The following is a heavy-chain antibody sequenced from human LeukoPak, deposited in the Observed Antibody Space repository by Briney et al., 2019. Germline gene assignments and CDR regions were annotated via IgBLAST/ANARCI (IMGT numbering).Heavy chain of an antibody. J-gene: IGHJ4*02. CDR1: GGSISSGDYY. D-gene: IGHD3-10*01. CDR3: AREQVNIGDFDY. CDR2: IYYSGST. Sequence: SQTLSLTCTVSGGSISSGDYYWSWIRQPPGKGLEWIGYIYYSGSTYYNPSLKSRVTISVDTSKNQFSLKLSSVTAADTAVYYCAREQVNIGDFDYWGQGTLVTVSS. V-gene: IGHV4-30-4*01.